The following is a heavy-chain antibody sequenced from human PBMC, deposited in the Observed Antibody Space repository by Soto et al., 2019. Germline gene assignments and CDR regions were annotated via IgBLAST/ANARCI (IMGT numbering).Heavy chain of an antibody. D-gene: IGHD6-19*01. V-gene: IGHV1-69*06. Sequence: SVKVSCKASGGAFSSYAISWVRQAPGQGLEWMGGIIPIFGTANYAQKFQGRVTITADKSTSTAYMELSSLRSEDTAVYYCATYSGWYEDYYYYYGMDVWGQGTTVTVSS. CDR1: GGAFSSYA. CDR3: ATYSGWYEDYYYYYGMDV. CDR2: IIPIFGTA. J-gene: IGHJ6*02.